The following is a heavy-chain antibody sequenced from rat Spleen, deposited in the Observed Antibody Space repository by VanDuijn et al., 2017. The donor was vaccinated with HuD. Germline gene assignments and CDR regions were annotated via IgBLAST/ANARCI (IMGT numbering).Heavy chain of an antibody. CDR3: AKDLDYGPDY. CDR1: GFTFNYYW. J-gene: IGHJ2*01. D-gene: IGHD1-11*01. Sequence: EVQLVESGGGLVQPGRSLKLSCITSGFTFNYYWMTWIRQAPGKGLEWIASITNTGRSVHYPASVKGRFTISRDNAENTVYLQMNSLRSEDTATYYCAKDLDYGPDYWGQGVMVTVSS. CDR2: ITNTGRSV. V-gene: IGHV5-31*01.